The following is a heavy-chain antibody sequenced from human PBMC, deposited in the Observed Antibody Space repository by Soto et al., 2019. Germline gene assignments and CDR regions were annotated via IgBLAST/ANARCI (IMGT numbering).Heavy chain of an antibody. CDR3: AKLPSDYDFWSGYYGSLGAFDI. D-gene: IGHD3-3*01. CDR1: GFTFSSYA. V-gene: IGHV3-23*01. Sequence: GGSLRLSCAASGFTFSSYAMSWVRQAPGKGLEWVSAISGSGGSTYYADSVKGRFTISRDNSKNTLYLQMNSLRAEDTAVYYCAKLPSDYDFWSGYYGSLGAFDIWGQGTMVTVSS. J-gene: IGHJ3*02. CDR2: ISGSGGST.